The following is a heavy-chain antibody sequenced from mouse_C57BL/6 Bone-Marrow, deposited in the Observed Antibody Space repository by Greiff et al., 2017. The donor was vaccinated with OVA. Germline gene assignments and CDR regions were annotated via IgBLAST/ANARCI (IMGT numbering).Heavy chain of an antibody. CDR2: IDPSDSYT. D-gene: IGHD1-1*01. V-gene: IGHV1-50*01. Sequence: QVQLQQPGAELVKPGASVKLSCKASGYTFTSYWMQWVKQRPGQGLEWIGVIDPSDSYTNYNQKFKGKAPLTVDTYSSTAYMQLSSLTSEDSAVYYCARETVVSHFDYWGQGTTLTVSS. CDR1: GYTFTSYW. J-gene: IGHJ2*01. CDR3: ARETVVSHFDY.